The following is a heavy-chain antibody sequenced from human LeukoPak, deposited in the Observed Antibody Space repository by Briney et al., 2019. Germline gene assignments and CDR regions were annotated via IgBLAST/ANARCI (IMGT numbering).Heavy chain of an antibody. V-gene: IGHV3-30-3*01. CDR3: AREYSGSSNSWGVDPFDY. J-gene: IGHJ4*02. CDR2: ISYDGSNK. D-gene: IGHD1-26*01. Sequence: PGGSLRLSCAASGFTFSSCAMHWVRQAPGKGLEWVAVISYDGSNKYYADSVKGRFTISRDNSKNTLYLQMNSLRAEDTAVYYCAREYSGSSNSWGVDPFDYWGQGTLVTVSS. CDR1: GFTFSSCA.